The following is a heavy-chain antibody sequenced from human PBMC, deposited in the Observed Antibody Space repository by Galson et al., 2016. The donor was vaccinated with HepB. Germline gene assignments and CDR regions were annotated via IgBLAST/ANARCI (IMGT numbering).Heavy chain of an antibody. V-gene: IGHV3-33*01. Sequence: SLRLSCAASGFTFSSYGMHWVRQVPGKGLEWVAIIWYDGSHKFYLDSVKGRFTISRDNSRNNLYLQMDSLRADDTAVYYCGRDRAVRSIDQWGQGALVTVSS. D-gene: IGHD6-19*01. J-gene: IGHJ4*02. CDR3: GRDRAVRSIDQ. CDR2: IWYDGSHK. CDR1: GFTFSSYG.